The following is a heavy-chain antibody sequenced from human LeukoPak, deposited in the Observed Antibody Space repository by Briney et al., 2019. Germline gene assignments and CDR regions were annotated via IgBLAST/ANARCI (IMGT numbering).Heavy chain of an antibody. CDR2: IIPIFGIA. CDR1: GGTFSSYA. V-gene: IGHV1-69*04. J-gene: IGHJ6*02. CDR3: ATQVGYCSSTSCLYYYGMDV. D-gene: IGHD2-2*01. Sequence: ASVKVSCKASGGTFSSYAISWVRQAPGQGLEWMGRIIPIFGIANYAQKFQGRVTITADKSTSTAYIELSSLRSEDTAVYYCATQVGYCSSTSCLYYYGMDVWGQGTTVTVSS.